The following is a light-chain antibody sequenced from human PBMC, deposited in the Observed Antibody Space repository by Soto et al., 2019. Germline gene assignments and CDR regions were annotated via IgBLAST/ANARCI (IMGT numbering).Light chain of an antibody. J-gene: IGLJ1*01. CDR3: SSYTTSSTRV. CDR2: EVS. V-gene: IGLV2-14*03. CDR1: SSDVGAYDY. Sequence: ALTQPASVSGSPGQSITISCTGTSSDVGAYDYVSWYQQHPDKAPKLMIYEVSYRPSGVSNRFSGSKSVNTATLTISGLQAEDEADYYCSSYTTSSTRVFGTGTKVTVL.